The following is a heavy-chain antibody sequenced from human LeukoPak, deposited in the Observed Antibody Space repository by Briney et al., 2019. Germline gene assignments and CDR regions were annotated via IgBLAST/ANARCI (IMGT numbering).Heavy chain of an antibody. CDR2: INHSGST. CDR1: GGSFSGYY. Sequence: SETLSLTCAVYGGSFSGYYWSWIRQPRGKGLEWIGEINHSGSTNYNPSLKSRVTISVDTSKNQFSLKLSSVTAADTAVYYCARPFEAGDNYWGQGTLVTVSS. J-gene: IGHJ4*02. D-gene: IGHD6-13*01. CDR3: ARPFEAGDNY. V-gene: IGHV4-34*01.